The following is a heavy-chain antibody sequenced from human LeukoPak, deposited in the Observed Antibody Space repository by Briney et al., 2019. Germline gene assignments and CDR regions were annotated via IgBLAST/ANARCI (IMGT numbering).Heavy chain of an antibody. D-gene: IGHD3-3*01. CDR3: ARGFNDFWSGSQLEY. J-gene: IGHJ4*02. CDR2: ISYDGGKT. Sequence: GGSLRLSCAASGFTFSDYYMSWVRQAPGKGLQWLAVISYDGGKTYYADSVEGRFTISRDNSKSTVYLEINSLRSEDTAIYYCARGFNDFWSGSQLEYWGQGTLVTVS. CDR1: GFTFSDYY. V-gene: IGHV3-30-3*01.